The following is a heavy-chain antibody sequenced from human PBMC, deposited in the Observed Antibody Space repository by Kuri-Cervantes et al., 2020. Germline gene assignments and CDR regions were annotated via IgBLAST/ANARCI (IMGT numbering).Heavy chain of an antibody. Sequence: ASVKVSCKASGYTFTSHFIHWVRQAPGQGLEWMGWISAYNGNTNYAQKLQGRVTMTTDTSTSTAYMELRSLRSDGTAVYYCARDLKRQGYDILTGYYKNAGYWGQGTLVTVSS. J-gene: IGHJ4*02. V-gene: IGHV1-18*04. CDR3: ARDLKRQGYDILTGYYKNAGY. CDR1: GYTFTSHF. CDR2: ISAYNGNT. D-gene: IGHD3-9*01.